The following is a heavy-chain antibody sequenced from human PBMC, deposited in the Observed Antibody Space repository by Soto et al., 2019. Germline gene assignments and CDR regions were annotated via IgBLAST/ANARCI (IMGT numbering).Heavy chain of an antibody. D-gene: IGHD4-4*01. CDR1: SGSISSRSYC. CDR2: MCYSGNT. J-gene: IGHJ5*02. CDR3: AGLNNYEINWFDP. V-gene: IGHV4-39*01. Sequence: KPSETLSLTCIVSSGSISSRSYCWGWIRQPPGKGLEWIGNMCYSGNTYYNPSLKSRVTMSVDTSKNQFSLKLSSVTAADTAVYFCAGLNNYEINWFDPWGQGTLVTVSS.